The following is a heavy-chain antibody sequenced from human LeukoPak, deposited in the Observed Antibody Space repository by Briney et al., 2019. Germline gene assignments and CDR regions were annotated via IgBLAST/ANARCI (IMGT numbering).Heavy chain of an antibody. V-gene: IGHV1-69*13. CDR2: IIPIFGTA. J-gene: IGHJ6*03. D-gene: IGHD6-13*01. CDR1: GGTFSSYA. CDR3: ARDGEQQPPGYYYYYMDV. Sequence: ASVKVSCKASGGTFSSYAISWVRQAPGQGLEWMGGIIPIFGTANYAQKFQGRVTITADESTSTAYMELSSLRSEDTAVYYCARDGEQQPPGYYYYYMDVWGKGTTVTVSS.